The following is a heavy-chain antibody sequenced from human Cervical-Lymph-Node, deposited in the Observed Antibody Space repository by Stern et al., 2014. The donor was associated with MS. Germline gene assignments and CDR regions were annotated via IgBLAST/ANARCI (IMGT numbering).Heavy chain of an antibody. D-gene: IGHD1-26*01. Sequence: QVQLVESGGGVVQPGRSLRLSFAASGFTFSSYGMHWVRQAPGKGLEWVAVISYDGSNKYYADSVKGRFTISRDNSKNTLYLQMNSLRAEDTAVYYCAKDLGGSYYHYYYGMDVWGQGTTVTVSS. J-gene: IGHJ6*02. CDR3: AKDLGGSYYHYYYGMDV. CDR2: ISYDGSNK. V-gene: IGHV3-30*18. CDR1: GFTFSSYG.